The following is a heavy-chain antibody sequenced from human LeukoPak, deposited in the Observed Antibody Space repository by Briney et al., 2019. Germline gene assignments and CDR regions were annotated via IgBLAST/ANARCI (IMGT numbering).Heavy chain of an antibody. Sequence: SVKVSCKASGGTFSGYANSWVRQAPGQGLEWMGRIIPIFGTANYAQKFQGRVTITTDESTSTAYMELSSLRSEDTAVYYCARAGNYYGSGSYRYWGQGTLVTVSS. V-gene: IGHV1-69*05. D-gene: IGHD3-10*01. CDR2: IIPIFGTA. CDR3: ARAGNYYGSGSYRY. CDR1: GGTFSGYA. J-gene: IGHJ4*02.